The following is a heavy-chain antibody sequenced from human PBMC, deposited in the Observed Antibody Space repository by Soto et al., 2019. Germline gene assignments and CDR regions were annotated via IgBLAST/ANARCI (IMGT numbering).Heavy chain of an antibody. J-gene: IGHJ6*03. CDR2: INHSGST. CDR1: GGSFSGYY. D-gene: IGHD2-15*01. Sequence: SETLSLTCAVYGGSFSGYYWSWIRQPPGKGLEWIGEINHSGSTNYNPSPKSRVTISVDTSKNQFSLKLSSVTAADTAVYYCARGSESVVVAAYLEGGFRYYYYMDVWGKGTTVTVSS. V-gene: IGHV4-34*01. CDR3: ARGSESVVVAAYLEGGFRYYYYMDV.